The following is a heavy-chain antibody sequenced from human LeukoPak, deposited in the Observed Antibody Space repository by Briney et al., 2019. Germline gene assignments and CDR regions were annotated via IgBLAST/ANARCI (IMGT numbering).Heavy chain of an antibody. J-gene: IGHJ6*02. CDR2: IYYSGST. CDR1: GGSISSYY. V-gene: IGHV4-59*08. Sequence: SETLSLTCTVSGGSISSYYWSWIRQPPGKGLEWIGYIYYSGSTNYNPSLKSRVTISVDTSKNQFSLKLSSVAAADTAVYYCARLSLNGWFEELYYGMDVWGQGTTVTVSS. D-gene: IGHD3-10*01. CDR3: ARLSLNGWFEELYYGMDV.